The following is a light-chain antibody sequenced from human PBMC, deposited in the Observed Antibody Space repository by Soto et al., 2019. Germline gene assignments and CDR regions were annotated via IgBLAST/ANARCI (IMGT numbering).Light chain of an antibody. J-gene: IGKJ2*01. CDR2: DAS. CDR3: QQRSNWPPYT. CDR1: RSVSSY. V-gene: IGKV3-11*01. Sequence: EIVLTQSPGTLSLSPGERATLSCRASRSVSSYLAWYQQKPGQAPRLLIYDASTRATGIPARFSGSGSGTDFTLTISSLEPEDFAVYYCQQRSNWPPYTFGQGTKLEIK.